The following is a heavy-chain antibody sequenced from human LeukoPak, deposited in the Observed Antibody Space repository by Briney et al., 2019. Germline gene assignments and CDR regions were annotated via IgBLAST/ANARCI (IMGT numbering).Heavy chain of an antibody. CDR2: INPSGGST. CDR3: ARVGDSGYYFDC. CDR1: VYTFTSYY. V-gene: IGHV1-46*01. D-gene: IGHD1-26*01. Sequence: ASVNVSCKASVYTFTSYYMHWVRQAPGQGLGWMGIINPSGGSTSYAHKFQGRVTMTRDTSTSTVYMELSSLRSEDTAVYYCARVGDSGYYFDCWGQGTLVTVSS. J-gene: IGHJ4*02.